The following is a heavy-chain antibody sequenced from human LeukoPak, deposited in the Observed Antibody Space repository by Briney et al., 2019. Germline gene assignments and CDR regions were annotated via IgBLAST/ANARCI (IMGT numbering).Heavy chain of an antibody. D-gene: IGHD3-22*01. J-gene: IGHJ5*02. CDR1: GGSFSGYY. Sequence: SETLSLTCAVYGGSFSGYYWSWMRQPPGKGLEWIGEINHSGSTNYNPSLKSRVTISVDTSKNQFSLKLSSVTAADTAVYYCATPGSDSNNWFDPWGQGTLVTVSS. CDR3: ATPGSDSNNWFDP. CDR2: INHSGST. V-gene: IGHV4-34*01.